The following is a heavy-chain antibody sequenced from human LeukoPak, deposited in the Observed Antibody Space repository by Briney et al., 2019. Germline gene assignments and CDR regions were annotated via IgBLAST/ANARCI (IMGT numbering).Heavy chain of an antibody. CDR2: IYYSGST. Sequence: SETLSLTCTVSGGSISSYYWSWIRQPPGKGLEWIGYIYYSGSTNYNPSLKSRVTISVDTSKNQFSLKLSSVTAADTAVYYCARTHYYGSGSYCWFDPWGQGTLVTVFS. CDR1: GGSISSYY. CDR3: ARTHYYGSGSYCWFDP. J-gene: IGHJ5*02. D-gene: IGHD3-10*01. V-gene: IGHV4-59*01.